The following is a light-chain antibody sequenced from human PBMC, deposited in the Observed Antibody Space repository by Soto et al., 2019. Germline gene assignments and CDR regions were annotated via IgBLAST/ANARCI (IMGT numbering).Light chain of an antibody. CDR3: QQYGNSPPFT. CDR1: QSVSSSY. V-gene: IGKV3-20*01. Sequence: EIVLTQSPGTLSLSPGERATLSCRASQSVSSSYLAWYQQKPGRAPRLLIYGASSRATGIPDRFSGSGSGTDFTLTINRLEPEDFAVYFCQQYGNSPPFTFGQGTKVEIK. CDR2: GAS. J-gene: IGKJ2*01.